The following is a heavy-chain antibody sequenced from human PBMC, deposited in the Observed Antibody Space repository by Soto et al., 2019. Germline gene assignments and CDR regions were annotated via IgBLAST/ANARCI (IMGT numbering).Heavy chain of an antibody. J-gene: IGHJ6*02. Sequence: ASVKVSCKVSGYTLTELPMHWVRQAPGKGLEWMGGFDPEDGETIYAQKFQGRVTMTEDTSTDTAYMELSSLRSEDTAVYYCATDRDKWGLSGMDVWGQGTTVTVSS. CDR1: GYTLTELP. CDR3: ATDRDKWGLSGMDV. V-gene: IGHV1-24*01. CDR2: FDPEDGET. D-gene: IGHD7-27*01.